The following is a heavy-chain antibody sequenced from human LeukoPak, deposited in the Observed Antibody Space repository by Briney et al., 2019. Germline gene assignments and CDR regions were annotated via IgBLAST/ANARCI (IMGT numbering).Heavy chain of an antibody. CDR2: LYYSGST. CDR3: AKIYQDSCAYHCAPDY. V-gene: IGHV4-39*07. CDR1: GGSISSSSYY. D-gene: IGHD3-22*01. J-gene: IGHJ4*02. Sequence: PSETLSLTCTVSGGSISSSSYYWGCIRQPPGKGLEWIGSLYYSGSTYYNPSLKSRVTISVDTSKNQFSLKLSSVTAADTAVYYCAKIYQDSCAYHCAPDYWGQGTLVTVSS.